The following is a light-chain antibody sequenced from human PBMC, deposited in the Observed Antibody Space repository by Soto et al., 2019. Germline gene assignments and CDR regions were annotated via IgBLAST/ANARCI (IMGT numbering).Light chain of an antibody. CDR3: QQSFDTSYT. CDR1: ETISSNY. V-gene: IGKV1-39*01. J-gene: IGKJ2*01. Sequence: DIQMTQSPSSLSASVGDRVSITCRASETISSNYLNWYQQKPGKAPKLLVYAASILQRGVPSRFTGSGSGTDFTLIISSLQPEDFAIYYCQQSFDTSYTFGQGTKLEL. CDR2: AAS.